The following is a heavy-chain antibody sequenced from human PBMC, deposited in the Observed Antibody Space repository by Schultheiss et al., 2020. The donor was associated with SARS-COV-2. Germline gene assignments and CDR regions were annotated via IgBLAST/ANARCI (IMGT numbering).Heavy chain of an antibody. D-gene: IGHD5-24*01. CDR3: ARDKAPRGWYYYGMDV. CDR2: IYHSGST. CDR1: GGSISSGDYY. J-gene: IGHJ6*02. V-gene: IGHV4-30-4*02. Sequence: SETLSLTCTVSGGSISSGDYYWSWVRQPPGKGLEWIGYIYHSGSTYYNPSLKSRVTISVDTSKSQFSLKLSSVTAADTAVYYCARDKAPRGWYYYGMDVWGQGTTVTVSS.